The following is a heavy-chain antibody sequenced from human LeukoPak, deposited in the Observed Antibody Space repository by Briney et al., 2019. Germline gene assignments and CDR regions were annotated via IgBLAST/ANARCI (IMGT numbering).Heavy chain of an antibody. D-gene: IGHD2-15*01. CDR1: GYTFTSYG. V-gene: IGHV1-18*01. J-gene: IGHJ4*02. CDR2: ISTYNGNT. Sequence: GASVKVSCKASGYTFTSYGISLGRQAPAQGLGWMGWISTYNGNTNYAQKLQGRVTMTTDTSTSTAYMELRSQRSDDTAVYYCARDLLYCSGGSCPFDYWGQGTLVTVSS. CDR3: ARDLLYCSGGSCPFDY.